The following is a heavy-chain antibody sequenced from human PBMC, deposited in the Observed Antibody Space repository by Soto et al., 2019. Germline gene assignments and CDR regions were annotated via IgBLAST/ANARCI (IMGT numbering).Heavy chain of an antibody. J-gene: IGHJ4*02. V-gene: IGHV4-34*01. Sequence: SETLSLTCAVYGGSFSGYYWSWIRQPPGKGLEWIGEINHSGSTNYNPSLKSRVTISVDTSKNQFSLKLSSVTAADTAVYYCARGRVVGIGSRSWYGDYWGQGTLVTV. CDR3: ARGRVVGIGSRSWYGDY. CDR2: INHSGST. CDR1: GGSFSGYY. D-gene: IGHD6-13*01.